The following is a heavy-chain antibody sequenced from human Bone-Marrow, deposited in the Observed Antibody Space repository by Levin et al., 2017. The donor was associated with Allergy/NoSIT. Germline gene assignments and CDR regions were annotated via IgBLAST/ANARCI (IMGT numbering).Heavy chain of an antibody. Sequence: PGGSLRLSCAGSGFTFDDFAIHWVRQAPGKGLEWVSGISWNSGSIAYADSVKGRFTISRDNAKKSLFLQMSNLRPEDTALYYCTKRGAYVGRNSGFYSGSSDAFDIWGQGTMVTVSS. CDR1: GFTFDDFA. CDR3: TKRGAYVGRNSGFYSGSSDAFDI. V-gene: IGHV3-9*01. D-gene: IGHD6-19*01. CDR2: ISWNSGSI. J-gene: IGHJ3*02.